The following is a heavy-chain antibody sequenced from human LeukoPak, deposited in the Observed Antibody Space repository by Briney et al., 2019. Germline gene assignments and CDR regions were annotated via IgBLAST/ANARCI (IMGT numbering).Heavy chain of an antibody. V-gene: IGHV1-69*13. J-gene: IGHJ6*03. CDR3: ARAGRHSSAWYGDDYYYYYMDV. D-gene: IGHD6-19*01. CDR2: IIPIFGTA. CDR1: GYTFTSYY. Sequence: GASVKVSCKASGYTFTSYYMHWVRQAPGQGLEWMGGIIPIFGTANYAQKFQGRVTITADESTSTAYMELSSLRSEDTAVYYCARAGRHSSAWYGDDYYYYYMDVWGKGTTVTISS.